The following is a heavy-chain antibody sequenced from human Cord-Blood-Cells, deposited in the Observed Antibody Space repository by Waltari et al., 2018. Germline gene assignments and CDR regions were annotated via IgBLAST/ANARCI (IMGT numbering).Heavy chain of an antibody. D-gene: IGHD2-8*02. CDR2: IYTSGST. V-gene: IGHV4-4*07. Sequence: QVQLQESGPGLVKPSEHLSLTCTVSGGSISSYSWCWIRQPAVKGLEWIGRIYTSGSTNYNPSLKRRVPMSVDTSKNRFSLELSSVTAADTAVYYCARDPTWSDAFDIWGQGTMVTVSS. CDR1: GGSISSYS. CDR3: ARDPTWSDAFDI. J-gene: IGHJ3*02.